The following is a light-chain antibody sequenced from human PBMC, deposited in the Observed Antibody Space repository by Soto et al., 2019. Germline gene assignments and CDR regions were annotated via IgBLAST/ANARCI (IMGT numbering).Light chain of an antibody. J-gene: IGKJ1*01. CDR1: QSVRSTY. Sequence: EIVLTQSPGTLSLSPGESATLSCRANQSVRSTYLAWYQQRPGQAPRLLMYGASSRATGIPDRFSGSGSGTDFTLTISSLEPEDFAVYYCQEYGSSRTFGQGTKVEIK. CDR3: QEYGSSRT. CDR2: GAS. V-gene: IGKV3-20*01.